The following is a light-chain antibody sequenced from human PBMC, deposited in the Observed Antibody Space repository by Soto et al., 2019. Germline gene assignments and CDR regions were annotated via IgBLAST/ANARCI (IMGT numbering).Light chain of an antibody. CDR3: AAWDDSLNVVL. CDR2: SNN. V-gene: IGLV1-44*01. CDR1: SSNIGSNT. J-gene: IGLJ2*01. Sequence: QSVLTQPPSASGTPGQRVTISCSGSSSNIGSNTVNWYQQLPGTAPKLLIYSNNQRPSGVPDRFSGSKSGTSASLAISGLLSEDEADYYCAAWDDSLNVVLFGGGTKLTVL.